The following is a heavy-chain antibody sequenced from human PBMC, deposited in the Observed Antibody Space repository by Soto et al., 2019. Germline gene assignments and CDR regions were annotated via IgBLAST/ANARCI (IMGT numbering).Heavy chain of an antibody. CDR3: ARVRGRLLRFDP. D-gene: IGHD2-15*01. Sequence: SETLSLTCTVSGGSIISGDYYWSWIRQPPGKGLEWIGYIYYSGSTNYNPSLKSRVTISVDTSKNQFSLKLTSVTAADTAVYYCARVRGRLLRFDPWGQGTLVTVSS. CDR1: GGSIISGDYY. V-gene: IGHV4-30-4*01. CDR2: IYYSGST. J-gene: IGHJ5*02.